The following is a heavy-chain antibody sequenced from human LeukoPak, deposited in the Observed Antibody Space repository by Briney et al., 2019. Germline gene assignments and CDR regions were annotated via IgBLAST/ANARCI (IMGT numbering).Heavy chain of an antibody. CDR2: IRYDGSNK. D-gene: IGHD3-3*01. J-gene: IGHJ4*02. CDR3: AKDLVMAYDFWSGYPTDY. CDR1: GFTFSSYG. V-gene: IGHV3-30*02. Sequence: GGSLRLSCAASGFTFSSYGMHWVRQAPGKGLEWVAFIRYDGSNKYYADSVKGRFTISRDNSKNTLYLQMNSLRAEDTAVYYCAKDLVMAYDFWSGYPTDYWGQGTLVTVSS.